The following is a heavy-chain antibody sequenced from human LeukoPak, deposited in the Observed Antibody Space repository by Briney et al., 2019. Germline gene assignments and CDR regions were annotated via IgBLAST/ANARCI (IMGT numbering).Heavy chain of an antibody. CDR1: VGSISSGDYY. D-gene: IGHD7-27*01. V-gene: IGHV4-30-4*08. CDR3: ARGLSNWGSRDAFDI. CDR2: IYYSGST. Sequence: SETLSLTCTVSVGSISSGDYYWSWIRQPPGKGLEWIGYIYYSGSTYYNPSLKSRVTISVDTSKNQFSLKLSSVTAADTAVYYCARGLSNWGSRDAFDIWGQGTMVTVSS. J-gene: IGHJ3*02.